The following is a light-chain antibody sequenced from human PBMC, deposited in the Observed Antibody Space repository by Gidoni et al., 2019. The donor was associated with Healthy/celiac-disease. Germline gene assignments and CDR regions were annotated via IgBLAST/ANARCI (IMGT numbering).Light chain of an antibody. Sequence: DIVLTQSPATLSLSPGERATLSCRASQSVSSYLAWYQQKPGQAPRLLIYDASNRATGIPARFSGSGSGTDFTLTIISLEPEDVAGYYCQQRSNWPPLTFGGGTKVEIK. CDR3: QQRSNWPPLT. CDR1: QSVSSY. CDR2: DAS. J-gene: IGKJ4*01. V-gene: IGKV3-11*01.